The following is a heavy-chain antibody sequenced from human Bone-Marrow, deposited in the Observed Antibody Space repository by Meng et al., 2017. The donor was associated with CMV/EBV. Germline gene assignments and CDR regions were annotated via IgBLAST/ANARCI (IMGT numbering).Heavy chain of an antibody. CDR1: GFTFSNYW. Sequence: GGSLRLSCAASGFTFSNYWMSLVRQAPGKGPEWVANIKQDGSEIHYVDSVEGRFTISRDNAQNSLYLQMNSLRAEDTAVYYCARDIRWNYGPGYWGQGTLVTVSS. V-gene: IGHV3-7*01. D-gene: IGHD1-7*01. CDR2: IKQDGSEI. CDR3: ARDIRWNYGPGY. J-gene: IGHJ4*02.